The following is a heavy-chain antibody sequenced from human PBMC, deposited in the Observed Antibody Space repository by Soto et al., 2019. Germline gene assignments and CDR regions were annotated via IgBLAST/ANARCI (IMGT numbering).Heavy chain of an antibody. Sequence: QVQLVESGGGVVQPGRSLRLSCAASGFTFSSYGMHWVRQAPGKGLEWVAVIWYDGSNKYYADSVKGRFTISRDNSKNTLYLQMNSLRAEDTAVYYCARGGGATRAFDIWGQGTMVTVSS. D-gene: IGHD1-26*01. V-gene: IGHV3-33*01. CDR1: GFTFSSYG. J-gene: IGHJ3*02. CDR3: ARGGGATRAFDI. CDR2: IWYDGSNK.